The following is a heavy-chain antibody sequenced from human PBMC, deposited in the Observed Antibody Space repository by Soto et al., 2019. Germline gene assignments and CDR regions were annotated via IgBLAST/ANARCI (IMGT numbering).Heavy chain of an antibody. J-gene: IGHJ4*02. D-gene: IGHD3-3*01. Sequence: EVQLVESGGGLVQPGGSLRLSCAASGFTVSSNYMSWVRQAPGKGLEWVSVIYSGGSTYYADSVKGRFTISRDNSKNTLYPQMNSLRAEDTAVYYCARGPRFLEWLLYVDYWGQGTLVTVSS. CDR1: GFTVSSNY. V-gene: IGHV3-66*01. CDR3: ARGPRFLEWLLYVDY. CDR2: IYSGGST.